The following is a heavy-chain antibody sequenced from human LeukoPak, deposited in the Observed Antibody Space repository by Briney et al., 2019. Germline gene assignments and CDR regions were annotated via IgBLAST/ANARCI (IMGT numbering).Heavy chain of an antibody. Sequence: SGPTLANPTQTLTLTCSFSGFSVSTSGGGVAWIGQPPEKALEWLALIYWDDDKCYSPSLKSRLTITKDTSKYQVVLTMTNMDPVDTATYYCAHIPPGILGFDYWGQGTLVTVSS. J-gene: IGHJ4*02. V-gene: IGHV2-5*02. CDR1: GFSVSTSGGG. CDR2: IYWDDDK. D-gene: IGHD1-26*01. CDR3: AHIPPGILGFDY.